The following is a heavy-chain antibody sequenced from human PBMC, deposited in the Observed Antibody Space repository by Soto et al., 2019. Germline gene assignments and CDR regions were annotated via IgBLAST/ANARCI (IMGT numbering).Heavy chain of an antibody. Sequence: QVQLAESGGGVVQPGRSLRLSCAASGFTFSSYGMHWVRQAPGKGLEWVAVISYDGSNKYYADSVKGRFTISRDNSKNTLYLQMNSLGAEDTAVYYCAKSTYNGYPFDYWGQGTLVTVSS. D-gene: IGHD5-12*01. J-gene: IGHJ4*02. V-gene: IGHV3-30*18. CDR3: AKSTYNGYPFDY. CDR1: GFTFSSYG. CDR2: ISYDGSNK.